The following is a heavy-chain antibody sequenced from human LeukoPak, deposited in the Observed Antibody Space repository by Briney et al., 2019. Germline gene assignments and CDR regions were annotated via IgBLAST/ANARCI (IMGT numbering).Heavy chain of an antibody. J-gene: IGHJ4*02. CDR1: GYTFTSYG. D-gene: IGHD3-3*01. Sequence: ASVKVSCKASGYTFTSYGISWVRQAPGQGLEWMGWISAYNGNANYAQKLQGRVTMTTDTSTSTAYMELRSLRSDDTAVYYCAREGLIFGVVTPFDYWGQGTLVTVSS. CDR3: AREGLIFGVVTPFDY. CDR2: ISAYNGNA. V-gene: IGHV1-18*01.